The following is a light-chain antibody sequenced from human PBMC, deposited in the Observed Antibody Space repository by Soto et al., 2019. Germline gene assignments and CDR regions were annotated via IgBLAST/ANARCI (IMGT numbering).Light chain of an antibody. CDR3: SSQGV. J-gene: IGLJ1*01. CDR1: SSDVGGYNY. Sequence: QPVLTQPPSASGSPGQSVTISCTGTSSDVGGYNYVSWYQQHPGKAPKLMIYEVSKRPSGVPDRFSGSKSDNTASLTVSGLQAEDEADYYCSSQGVFGTGTKVTVL. CDR2: EVS. V-gene: IGLV2-8*01.